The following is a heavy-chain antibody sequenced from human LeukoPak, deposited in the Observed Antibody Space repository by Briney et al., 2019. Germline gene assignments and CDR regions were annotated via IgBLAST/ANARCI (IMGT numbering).Heavy chain of an antibody. CDR2: ITSTSNHI. V-gene: IGHV3-21*01. CDR3: ARVYSANGYGSGYYDY. Sequence: PGGSLRLSCVALGYSFSTYDMNWVRQAPGKGLEWVSAITSTSNHINYADSVKGRFTISRDSANNSLYLQMNSLRAEDTAVYYCARVYSANGYGSGYYDYWGQGTLVTVSS. J-gene: IGHJ4*02. D-gene: IGHD3-10*01. CDR1: GYSFSTYD.